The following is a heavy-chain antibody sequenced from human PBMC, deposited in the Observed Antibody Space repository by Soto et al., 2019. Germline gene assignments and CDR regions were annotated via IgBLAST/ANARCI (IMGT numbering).Heavy chain of an antibody. Sequence: PSETLSLTCTVSCGSINNYYCSWIRQAAGKGLEWIGRIYSSGTTNYNPSLKSRVTMSVDMSKSQFSLTLRSVTAADTAVYYCVRDIGGSGWFAPWGQGTLVTVSS. J-gene: IGHJ5*02. CDR3: VRDIGGSGWFAP. D-gene: IGHD2-15*01. V-gene: IGHV4-4*07. CDR2: IYSSGTT. CDR1: CGSINNYY.